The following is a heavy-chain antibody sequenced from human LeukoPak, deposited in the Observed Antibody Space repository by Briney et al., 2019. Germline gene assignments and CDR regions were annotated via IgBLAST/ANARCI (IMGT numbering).Heavy chain of an antibody. CDR3: VRDANYHDGSNYYDVLDI. CDR2: IRGDGSRQ. V-gene: IGHV3-7*01. J-gene: IGHJ3*02. Sequence: GGSLRLSCAASGFTFSSYSMNWVRQAPGEGLEWVANIRGDGSRQYYLDSVKGRFTISRDNAKNSLYLQMSSLRADDTAVYYCVRDANYHDGSNYYDVLDIWGQGTMVTVSS. CDR1: GFTFSSYS. D-gene: IGHD3-22*01.